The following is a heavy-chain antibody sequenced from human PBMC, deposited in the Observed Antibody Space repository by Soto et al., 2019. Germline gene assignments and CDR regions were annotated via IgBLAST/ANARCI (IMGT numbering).Heavy chain of an antibody. CDR2: IYYSGST. V-gene: IGHV4-59*01. D-gene: IGHD3-3*01. Sequence: SETLSLTCTVSGGSISSYYWSWIRQPPGKGLEWIGYIYYSGSTNYNPSLKSRVTISVDTSKNQFSLKLSSVTAADTAVYYCARDQRRYYDFWSGYYYYGMEVWGQGTTVTVSS. J-gene: IGHJ6*02. CDR1: GGSISSYY. CDR3: ARDQRRYYDFWSGYYYYGMEV.